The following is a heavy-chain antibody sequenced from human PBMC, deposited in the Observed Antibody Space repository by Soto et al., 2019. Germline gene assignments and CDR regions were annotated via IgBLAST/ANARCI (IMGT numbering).Heavy chain of an antibody. D-gene: IGHD6-13*01. J-gene: IGHJ4*02. CDR1: GGSISSGDYY. CDR3: ARAGVAAAGLLDY. V-gene: IGHV4-30-4*01. Sequence: QVQLQESGPGLVKPSQTLSLTCTVSGGSISSGDYYWSWIRQPPGKGLEWIGYIYYSGSTYYNPSLKSRVTISVDTSKNQFSLKLSSVTGADTAVYYCARAGVAAAGLLDYWGQGTLVTVSS. CDR2: IYYSGST.